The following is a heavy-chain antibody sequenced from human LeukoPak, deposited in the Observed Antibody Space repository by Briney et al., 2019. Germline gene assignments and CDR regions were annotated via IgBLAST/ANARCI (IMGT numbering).Heavy chain of an antibody. CDR2: IYYSGSA. D-gene: IGHD3-22*01. V-gene: IGHV4-39*01. CDR1: GDSISSSSYY. Sequence: SETLSLTCTVSGDSISSSSYYWGWIRQPPGKGLEWIGSIYYSGSAHYNPSLKSRVTISVDTSKNQFSLKLSSVTAADTAVYYCARHFYDSSPFDYWGQGTLVTVSS. J-gene: IGHJ4*02. CDR3: ARHFYDSSPFDY.